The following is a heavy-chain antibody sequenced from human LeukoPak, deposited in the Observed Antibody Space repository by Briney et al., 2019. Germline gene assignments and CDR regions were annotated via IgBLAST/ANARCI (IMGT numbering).Heavy chain of an antibody. J-gene: IGHJ4*02. CDR3: GRHFGGSSGSFYTDY. CDR2: VFSSGST. CDR1: GDSISNHY. D-gene: IGHD3-10*01. Sequence: PSETLSLTCTVSGDSISNHYWNWIRQPPGKGLERIGYVFSSGSTDYNPSLKSRATISLDTSRNLFSLSLTSVTAADTAVYYCGRHFGGSSGSFYTDYWGQGTLVTVSS. V-gene: IGHV4-59*08.